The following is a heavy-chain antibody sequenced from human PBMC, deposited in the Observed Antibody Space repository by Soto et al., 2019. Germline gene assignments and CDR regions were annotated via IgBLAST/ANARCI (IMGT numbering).Heavy chain of an antibody. Sequence: QDQLVQSGGEVQKPGASVKVSCKTSTYMFSNYGVSWVRQAPGQGLEWMGWISAYNGNTTYAQKFKGRVTLTTDTSTSTAYMELRSLRSDDTAVYYCARDTYYYQSGSYDNAGMDVWGQGTTVTVSS. V-gene: IGHV1-18*01. CDR3: ARDTYYYQSGSYDNAGMDV. J-gene: IGHJ6*02. CDR2: ISAYNGNT. CDR1: TYMFSNYG. D-gene: IGHD3-10*01.